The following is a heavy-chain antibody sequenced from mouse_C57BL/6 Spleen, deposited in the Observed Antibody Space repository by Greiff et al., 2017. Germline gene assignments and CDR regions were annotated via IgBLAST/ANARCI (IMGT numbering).Heavy chain of an antibody. D-gene: IGHD1-1*01. J-gene: IGHJ1*03. CDR3: TRVDYYGSSYSGWYFDV. CDR1: GFTFSSYA. CDR2: ISSGGDYI. Sequence: EVQLVESGEGLVKPGGSLKLSCAASGFTFSSYAMSWVRQTPEKRLEWVAYISSGGDYIYYADTVKGRFTISRDNARNTLYLQMSSLKSEDTAMYYCTRVDYYGSSYSGWYFDVWGTGTTVTVSS. V-gene: IGHV5-9-1*02.